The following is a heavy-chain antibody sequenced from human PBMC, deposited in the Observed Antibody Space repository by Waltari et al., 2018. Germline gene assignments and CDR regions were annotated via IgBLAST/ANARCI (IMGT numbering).Heavy chain of an antibody. D-gene: IGHD3-22*01. CDR1: GFTFSSYS. J-gene: IGHJ4*02. CDR3: ARDGITYYYDSSGYYPLDY. CDR2: ISSSSSYI. Sequence: EVQLVESGGGLVKPGGSLRLSCAASGFTFSSYSMNWVRQAPGKGLEWVSSISSSSSYIYYADSVKGRFTISRDNAKNSLYLQMNSLRAEDTAVYYCARDGITYYYDSSGYYPLDYWGQGTLVTVSS. V-gene: IGHV3-21*01.